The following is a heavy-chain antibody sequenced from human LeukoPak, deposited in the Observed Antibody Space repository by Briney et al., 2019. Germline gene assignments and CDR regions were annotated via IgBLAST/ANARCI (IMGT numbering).Heavy chain of an antibody. CDR1: GFTFSSYE. CDR2: ISSSGSSI. J-gene: IGHJ3*01. V-gene: IGHV3-48*03. Sequence: GGSLRLSCAASGFTFSSYEMNWVRQAPGKGVEWVSYISSSGSSISYADSVKGRFTISRDNAKNSLYLQMNSLRDEETAVYYCARMYSSSWFKPFDLWGQATMVTVSS. D-gene: IGHD6-13*01. CDR3: ARMYSSSWFKPFDL.